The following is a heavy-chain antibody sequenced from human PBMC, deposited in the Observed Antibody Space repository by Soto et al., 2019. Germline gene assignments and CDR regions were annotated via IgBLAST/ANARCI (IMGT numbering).Heavy chain of an antibody. Sequence: EVQLVESGGGLVQPGGSLRLSCAASGFTVSSKYMSWVRQAPGKGLEWVSLIQSGGSTYYAGYVKGRFTISRDNSENTLFLQMNSLRVEDKAVYYGTRDDGNCSGGRCYGVPMEVLGTRTTVTFSA. CDR2: IQSGGST. CDR3: TRDDGNCSGGRCYGVPMEV. J-gene: IGHJ6*04. CDR1: GFTVSSKY. V-gene: IGHV3-66*01. D-gene: IGHD2-15*01.